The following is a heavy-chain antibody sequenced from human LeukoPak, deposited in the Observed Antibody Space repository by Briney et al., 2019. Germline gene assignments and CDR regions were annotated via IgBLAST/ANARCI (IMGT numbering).Heavy chain of an antibody. J-gene: IGHJ3*02. CDR1: GFTFNTYA. Sequence: GGSLRLSCAASGFTFNTYAMSWVRQAPGKGLEWVSGISGSGGSTYYADSVKGRFTISRDNSKNTLYLQMNSLRAEDTAVYYCAKDYYDSSGYSFDAFDIWGQGTMVTVSS. D-gene: IGHD3-22*01. CDR3: AKDYYDSSGYSFDAFDI. V-gene: IGHV3-23*01. CDR2: ISGSGGST.